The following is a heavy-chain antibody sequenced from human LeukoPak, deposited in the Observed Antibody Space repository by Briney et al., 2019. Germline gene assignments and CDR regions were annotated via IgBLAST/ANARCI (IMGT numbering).Heavy chain of an antibody. Sequence: GRSLRLSCAASGFTLSSYGMHWVRQAPGKGLEWVAVISYDGSNKYYADSVKGRFTISRDNSKNTLYLQMNSLRAEDTAVYYCAKDGYGDYDYPDYWGQGTLVTVSS. J-gene: IGHJ4*02. D-gene: IGHD5-12*01. V-gene: IGHV3-30*18. CDR2: ISYDGSNK. CDR3: AKDGYGDYDYPDY. CDR1: GFTLSSYG.